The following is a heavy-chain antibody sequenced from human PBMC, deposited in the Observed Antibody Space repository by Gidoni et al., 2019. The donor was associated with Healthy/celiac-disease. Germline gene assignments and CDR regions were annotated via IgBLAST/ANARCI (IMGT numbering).Heavy chain of an antibody. J-gene: IGHJ6*02. CDR2: INPSCGST. Sequence: QVQLVQSGAEVKKPGASVKVSCKASGYTFTSYYMHWVRQAPGQGLEWMGIINPSCGSTSYAQKFQGRVTMTRDTSPSTVYMELSRLRSEGTAVYYCASPLYYDFWSGYPPFYYYGMDVWGQGTTVTVSS. D-gene: IGHD3-3*01. CDR1: GYTFTSYY. V-gene: IGHV1-46*01. CDR3: ASPLYYDFWSGYPPFYYYGMDV.